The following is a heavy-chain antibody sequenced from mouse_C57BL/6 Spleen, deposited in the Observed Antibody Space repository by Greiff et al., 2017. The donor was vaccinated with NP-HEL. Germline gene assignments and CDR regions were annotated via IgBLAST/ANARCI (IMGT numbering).Heavy chain of an antibody. Sequence: QVQLKQSGAELVRPGTSVKVSCKASGYAFTNYLIEWVKQRPGQGLEWIGVINPGSGGTNYNEKFKGKATLTADKSSSTAYMQLSSLTSEDSAVYFCARRGDYYDYDSPFAYWGQGTLVTVSA. CDR3: ARRGDYYDYDSPFAY. CDR1: GYAFTNYL. CDR2: INPGSGGT. D-gene: IGHD2-4*01. V-gene: IGHV1-54*01. J-gene: IGHJ3*01.